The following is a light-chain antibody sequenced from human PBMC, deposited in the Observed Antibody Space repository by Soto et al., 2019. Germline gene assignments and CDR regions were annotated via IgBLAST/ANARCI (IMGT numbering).Light chain of an antibody. V-gene: IGLV2-8*01. CDR1: SSDVGGYNY. Sequence: QSALTQPPSASGSPGQSVTIPCTGTSSDVGGYNYVSWYQQHPGKAPKLMIYEVTKRPSGVPDRFSGSKSGNTASLTVSGLQAEDEADYYCSSYAGSNIFYVFGTGTKVT. CDR2: EVT. J-gene: IGLJ1*01. CDR3: SSYAGSNIFYV.